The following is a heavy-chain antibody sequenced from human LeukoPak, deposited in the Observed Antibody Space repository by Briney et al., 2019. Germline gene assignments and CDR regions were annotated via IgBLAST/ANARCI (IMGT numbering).Heavy chain of an antibody. D-gene: IGHD6-6*01. CDR2: IYPGDVDT. J-gene: IGHJ4*02. Sequence: GPSLKTSCKGSGSHFISYWIGWVRPLPGKGLEWMGIIYPGDVDTRYSPSFQGQVTISADKSISTAYLQWSSRKASDTAMYYCARPVDSRSSSFDYWGQGTLVTVSS. CDR1: GSHFISYW. CDR3: ARPVDSRSSSFDY. V-gene: IGHV5-51*01.